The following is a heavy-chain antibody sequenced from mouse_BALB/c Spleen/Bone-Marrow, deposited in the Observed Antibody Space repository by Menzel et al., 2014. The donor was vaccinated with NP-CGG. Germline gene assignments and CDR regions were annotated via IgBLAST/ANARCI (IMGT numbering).Heavy chain of an antibody. CDR2: ISSGSSTF. CDR1: GFAFTSFG. D-gene: IGHD2-13*01. CDR3: AREGGDCAGFDY. J-gene: IGHJ2*01. Sequence: EVMLVESGGGLVQPGGSRKLSCEASGFAFTSFGMHWIRQTPGKGLEWVAYISSGSSTFYYADTVKGRFTVSRDNPTSPLCMLMFGVRTDDTGMYDCAREGGDCAGFDYWGQGTIVTVSS. V-gene: IGHV5-17*02.